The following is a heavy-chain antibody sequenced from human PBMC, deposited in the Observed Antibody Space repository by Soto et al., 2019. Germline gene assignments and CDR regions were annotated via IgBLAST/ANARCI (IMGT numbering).Heavy chain of an antibody. J-gene: IGHJ3*02. D-gene: IGHD1-7*01. V-gene: IGHV3-72*01. Sequence: GGSLRLSCAASGFTFSDHYMDWVRQTPGKGLEWVGRARNKANSYTTEYAASVKGRFTISRDDSKNSLYLQMNSLKTEDTAVYYCARDLSGTRSGAFDIWGQGTMVTVSS. CDR1: GFTFSDHY. CDR3: ARDLSGTRSGAFDI. CDR2: ARNKANSYTT.